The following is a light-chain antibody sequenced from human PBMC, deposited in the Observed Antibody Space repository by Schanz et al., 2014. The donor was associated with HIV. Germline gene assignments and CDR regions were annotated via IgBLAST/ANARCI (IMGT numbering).Light chain of an antibody. CDR3: ISYTSDTVL. V-gene: IGLV2-14*01. CDR1: SSDVGGYNY. CDR2: EVT. J-gene: IGLJ2*01. Sequence: QSALTQPASVSGSPGQSITISCTGTSSDVGGYNYVSWYQQHPGKAPKLMIYEVTNRPSGVPDRFSGSKSGNTASLTISGLQAEDEADYYCISYTSDTVLFGGGTKLTVL.